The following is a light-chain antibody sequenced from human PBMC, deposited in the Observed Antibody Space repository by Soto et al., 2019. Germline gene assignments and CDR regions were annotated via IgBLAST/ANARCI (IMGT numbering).Light chain of an antibody. CDR2: KAS. Sequence: DIQMTQSPSTLSASVGDRVTITCRASQSISSWLAWYQQKPGKAPKVLIYKASTLESGVPSRFSGSGSGTEFTFTISNLQPDDFATYYCQEYNSFSRTFGPGTKVEIK. CDR1: QSISSW. J-gene: IGKJ1*01. CDR3: QEYNSFSRT. V-gene: IGKV1-5*03.